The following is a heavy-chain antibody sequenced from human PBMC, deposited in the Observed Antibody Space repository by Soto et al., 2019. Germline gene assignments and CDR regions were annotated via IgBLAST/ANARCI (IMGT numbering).Heavy chain of an antibody. V-gene: IGHV4-34*01. CDR3: ARGSSIAARRWFDP. Sequence: QVQLQQWGAGLLKPSETLSLTCAVYGGSFSGYYWSWIRQPPGKGLEWIGEINHSGSTNYNPSRKSRVTISVDTSKNQFSLKLSSVTAADPDVYYCARGSSIAARRWFDPWGQGTLVTVSS. D-gene: IGHD6-6*01. CDR1: GGSFSGYY. CDR2: INHSGST. J-gene: IGHJ5*02.